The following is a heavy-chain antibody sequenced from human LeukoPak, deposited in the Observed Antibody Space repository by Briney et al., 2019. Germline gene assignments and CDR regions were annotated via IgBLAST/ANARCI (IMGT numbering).Heavy chain of an antibody. J-gene: IGHJ3*02. Sequence: NPSDTLSLTCAVYGGYFSGYYWSWIRQPPGKGLEWIGEINHSGSTNYNPSLKSRVTISVDTSKNQFSLKLSSVTAADTAVYYCANLVVTNLDAFDIWGQGTMVTVSS. CDR2: INHSGST. CDR1: GGYFSGYY. CDR3: ANLVVTNLDAFDI. V-gene: IGHV4-34*01. D-gene: IGHD3-22*01.